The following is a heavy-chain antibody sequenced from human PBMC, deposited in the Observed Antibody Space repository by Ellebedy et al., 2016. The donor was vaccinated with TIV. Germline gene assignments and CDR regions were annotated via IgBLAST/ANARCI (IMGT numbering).Heavy chain of an antibody. D-gene: IGHD5-12*01. CDR1: GFIVNKYW. Sequence: GESLKISCAASGFIVNKYWMSWVRQALGKGLESVANINHAGSETYYVDSVRGRFTISRDNTKNSLYLEMNSLRVEDTAVYYCARDRGYDTFDYWGQGILVTVSS. V-gene: IGHV3-7*01. J-gene: IGHJ4*02. CDR3: ARDRGYDTFDY. CDR2: INHAGSET.